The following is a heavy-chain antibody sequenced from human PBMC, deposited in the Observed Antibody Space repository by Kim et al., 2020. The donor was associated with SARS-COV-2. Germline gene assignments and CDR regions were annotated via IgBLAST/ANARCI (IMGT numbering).Heavy chain of an antibody. CDR1: GGSVSSGSYY. D-gene: IGHD3-3*01. V-gene: IGHV4-61*01. Sequence: SETLSLTCTVSGGSVSSGSYYWSWIRQPPGKGLEWIGYIYYSGSTNYNPSLKRRVTISVDTSKNQFSLKLSSVTAADTAVYYCASAQPTTIVGVVITAAYCDYWGPGTLVTVSS. J-gene: IGHJ4*02. CDR2: IYYSGST. CDR3: ASAQPTTIVGVVITAAYCDY.